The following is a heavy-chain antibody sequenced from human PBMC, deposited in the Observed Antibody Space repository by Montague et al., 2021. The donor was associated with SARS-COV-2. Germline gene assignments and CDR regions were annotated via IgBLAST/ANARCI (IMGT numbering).Heavy chain of an antibody. V-gene: IGHV4-34*01. CDR3: ARMRAVSLWFGGSTYFDY. D-gene: IGHD3-10*01. CDR1: GGSFSGYY. Sequence: SETLSLTCAVYGGSFSGYYWSWIRQPPGKGLEWIGEINHSGSTNYNPSLKSRVTISVDTSKNQFSLKLSSVTAADTAVYYCARMRAVSLWFGGSTYFDYWGQGTLVTVSS. J-gene: IGHJ4*02. CDR2: INHSGST.